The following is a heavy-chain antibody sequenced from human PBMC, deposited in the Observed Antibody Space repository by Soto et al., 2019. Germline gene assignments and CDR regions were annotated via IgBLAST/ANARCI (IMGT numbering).Heavy chain of an antibody. D-gene: IGHD4-17*01. J-gene: IGHJ5*02. V-gene: IGHV1-18*01. CDR1: GYTFTSYG. CDR2: ISAHHGDT. Sequence: QVRLVPSGSEVKKPGASVKVSCKASGYTFTSYGLSWVRQAPGQGLEWVGWISAHHGDTNYAQKFQGRVTMTTDTSTSTAYMELRSLRSDDTAVYYCARDTMVTSNWFDTWGQGTLVTVSS. CDR3: ARDTMVTSNWFDT.